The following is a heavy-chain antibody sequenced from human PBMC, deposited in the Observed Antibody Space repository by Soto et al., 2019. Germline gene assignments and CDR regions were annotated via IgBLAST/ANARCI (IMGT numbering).Heavy chain of an antibody. D-gene: IGHD6-13*01. CDR1: GVTFSSYA. CDR2: IIPIFGTA. CDR3: ARGRGSSWFNNAPTIAEFDP. V-gene: IGHV1-69*06. Sequence: SVKFSCKASGVTFSSYASSWVQQAPGQGLEWMGGIIPIFGTANYAQKFQGRVTITADKSTSTAYMELSSLRSEDTAVYYCARGRGSSWFNNAPTIAEFDPWGQGTLVTVSA. J-gene: IGHJ5*02.